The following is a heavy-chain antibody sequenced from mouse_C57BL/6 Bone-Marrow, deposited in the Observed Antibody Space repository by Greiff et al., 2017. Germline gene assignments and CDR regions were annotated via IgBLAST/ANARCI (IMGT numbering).Heavy chain of an antibody. CDR3: ARLNAMDY. V-gene: IGHV5-17*01. CDR1: GFTFSDYG. J-gene: IGHJ4*01. CDR2: ISSGSSTI. Sequence: EVKVVESGGGLVKPGGSLKLSCAASGFTFSDYGMHWVRQAPEKGLEWVAYISSGSSTIYYADTVKGRFTISRDNAKNTLVLQMTMLRSEDTAMYYCARLNAMDYWGQGTSVTVSS.